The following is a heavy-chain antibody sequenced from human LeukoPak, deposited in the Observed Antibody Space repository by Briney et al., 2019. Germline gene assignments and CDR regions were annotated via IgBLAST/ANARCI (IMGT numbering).Heavy chain of an antibody. D-gene: IGHD3-10*01. CDR2: SFHSGSP. CDR1: GGSVNYAGFS. CDR3: ATDNRGGGFQ. J-gene: IGHJ4*02. Sequence: PSQTLSLTCAVSGGSVNYAGFSWNWIRQPPGKGLEWIGYSFHSGSPYYKPSLTSRVTISVDRSKNNFSLKLTSVTAADTAVYYCATDNRGGGFQWGQGILVTVSS. V-gene: IGHV4-30-2*01.